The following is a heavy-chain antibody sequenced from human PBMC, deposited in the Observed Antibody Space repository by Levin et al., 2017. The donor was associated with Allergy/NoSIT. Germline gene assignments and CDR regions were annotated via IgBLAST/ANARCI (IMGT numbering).Heavy chain of an antibody. CDR3: ARDLPELLLFGEASYGYYYGMDV. Sequence: PGGSLRLSCAASGFTVSSNYMSWVRQAPGKGLEWVSVIYSGGSTYYADSVKGRFTISRDNSKNTLYLQMNSLRAEDTAVYYCARDLPELLLFGEASYGYYYGMDVWGQGTTVTVSS. V-gene: IGHV3-53*01. D-gene: IGHD3-10*01. CDR2: IYSGGST. CDR1: GFTVSSNY. J-gene: IGHJ6*02.